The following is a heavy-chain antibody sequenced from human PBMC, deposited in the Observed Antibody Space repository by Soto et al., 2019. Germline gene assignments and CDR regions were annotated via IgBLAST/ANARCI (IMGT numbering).Heavy chain of an antibody. V-gene: IGHV4-31*03. CDR1: GGSISSGGYY. CDR3: ARGYQKYYYDSSGYYSGGFDY. Sequence: PSETLSLTCTVSGGSISSGGYYWSWIRQHPGKGLEWIGYIYYSGSTYYNSSLKSRVTISVDTSKNQFSLKLSSVTAADTAVYYCARGYQKYYYDSSGYYSGGFDYWGQGTLVTVSS. J-gene: IGHJ4*02. D-gene: IGHD3-22*01. CDR2: IYYSGST.